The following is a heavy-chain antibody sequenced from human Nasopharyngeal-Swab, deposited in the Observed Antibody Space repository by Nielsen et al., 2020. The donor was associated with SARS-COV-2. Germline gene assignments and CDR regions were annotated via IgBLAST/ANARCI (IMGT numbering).Heavy chain of an antibody. CDR3: ARASRGTSTRTFDH. CDR2: ISSSSSYI. V-gene: IGHV3-21*01. CDR1: GFTFSSYS. Sequence: GGSLRLSCAASGFTFSSYSMNWVRQAPGKGLEWVSSISSSSSYIYYADSVKGRFTISRDNAKNSLYLQMNSLRAEDTAVYYCARASRGTSTRTFDHWGQGTLVTVSS. J-gene: IGHJ4*02. D-gene: IGHD1-1*01.